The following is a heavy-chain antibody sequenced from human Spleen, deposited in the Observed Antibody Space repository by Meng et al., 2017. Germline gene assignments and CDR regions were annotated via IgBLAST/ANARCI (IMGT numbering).Heavy chain of an antibody. CDR2: ISGSGGST. Sequence: GGSLRLSCAASGFTFSYYEMNWVRQAPGKGLEWVSGISGSGGSTYYADSVTARFTISRDNSKNTLYLQMNSLRAEDTAVYYCARDLGGIFAYWGQGALVTVSS. V-gene: IGHV3-23*01. CDR1: GFTFSYYE. D-gene: IGHD6-13*01. J-gene: IGHJ4*02. CDR3: ARDLGGIFAY.